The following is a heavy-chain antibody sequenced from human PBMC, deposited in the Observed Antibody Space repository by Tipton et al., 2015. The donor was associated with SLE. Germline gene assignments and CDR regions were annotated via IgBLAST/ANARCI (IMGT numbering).Heavy chain of an antibody. J-gene: IGHJ6*02. Sequence: TLSLTCAVYGGSFSGYYWSWIRQPPGKGLEWIGEINHSGSTNYNPSLKSRVTISVDTSKNQFSLKLSSVTAADTAAYYCARHPNRSPGNYYYGLDVWGQGTTVTVSS. D-gene: IGHD3-10*01. V-gene: IGHV4-34*01. CDR2: INHSGST. CDR3: ARHPNRSPGNYYYGLDV. CDR1: GGSFSGYY.